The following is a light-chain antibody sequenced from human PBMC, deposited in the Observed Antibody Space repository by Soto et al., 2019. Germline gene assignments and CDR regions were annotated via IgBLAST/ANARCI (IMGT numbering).Light chain of an antibody. CDR3: CSYAGSSTWV. CDR1: SSDVGNGYDS. J-gene: IGLJ2*01. CDR2: EVT. Sequence: QSVLTQPASVSGSPGQSITISCTGTSSDVGNGYDSVSWYQQHPGKAPKLMIYEVTNRPSGVSSRFSGSNSGGVASLTISGLQAEDEADYYCCSYAGSSTWVFGGGTKLTVL. V-gene: IGLV2-23*02.